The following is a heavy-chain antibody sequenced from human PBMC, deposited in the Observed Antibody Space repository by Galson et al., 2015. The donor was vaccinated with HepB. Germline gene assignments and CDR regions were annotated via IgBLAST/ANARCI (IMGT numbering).Heavy chain of an antibody. CDR3: MRDGIYCSGGFCHPY. D-gene: IGHD2-15*01. CDR2: CNGDGSST. CDR1: GFTLKTYW. J-gene: IGHJ4*02. Sequence: SLRLSCAASGFTLKTYWMHWVRQAPGKGLVWVSRCNGDGSSTNYADSVRGRFTISRDNAKKMLYLQMNSLRADDTAIYYCMRDGIYCSGGFCHPYWGQGTLVTVSS. V-gene: IGHV3-74*01.